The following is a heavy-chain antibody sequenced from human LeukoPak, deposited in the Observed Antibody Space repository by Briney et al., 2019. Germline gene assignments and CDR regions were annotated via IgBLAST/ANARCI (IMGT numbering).Heavy chain of an antibody. CDR1: GYTLTELS. J-gene: IGHJ4*02. D-gene: IGHD4-17*01. CDR3: ATIHDYGRLFDY. CDR2: FDPEDGET. Sequence: GASVKVSCKVSGYTLTELSMHWVRQAPGKGLEWMGGFDPEDGETIYAQKFQGRVTMTEDTSTDTAYMELSSLRSEDTAVYYCATIHDYGRLFDYWGQGTLVTVSS. V-gene: IGHV1-24*01.